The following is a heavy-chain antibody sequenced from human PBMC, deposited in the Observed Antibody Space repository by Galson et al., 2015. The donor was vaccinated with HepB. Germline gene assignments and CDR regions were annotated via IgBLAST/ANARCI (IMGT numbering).Heavy chain of an antibody. V-gene: IGHV3-30-3*01. Sequence: SLRLSCAASGFTFSSYAMHWVRQAPGKGLEWVAVISYDGSNKYYADSVKGRFTISRDNSKNTLYLQMNSLRAEDTAVYYCARDRGKGEWLLFDYWGQGTLVTVSS. CDR3: ARDRGKGEWLLFDY. J-gene: IGHJ4*02. CDR1: GFTFSSYA. D-gene: IGHD3-3*01. CDR2: ISYDGSNK.